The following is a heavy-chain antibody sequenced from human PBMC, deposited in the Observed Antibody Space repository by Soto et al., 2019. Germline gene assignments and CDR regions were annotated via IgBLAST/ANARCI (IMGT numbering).Heavy chain of an antibody. V-gene: IGHV5-51*01. D-gene: IGHD6-6*01. J-gene: IGHJ6*02. CDR1: GYSFTSYW. CDR2: IYPGDSDT. CDR3: ARQGGLGSSHYYYGMDV. Sequence: GESLKISCKGSGYSFTSYWIGWVRQMPGKGLEWMGIIYPGDSDTRYSPSFQGQVTISADESISTAYLQWSSLKASDTAMYYCARQGGLGSSHYYYGMDVWGQGTTVTVSS.